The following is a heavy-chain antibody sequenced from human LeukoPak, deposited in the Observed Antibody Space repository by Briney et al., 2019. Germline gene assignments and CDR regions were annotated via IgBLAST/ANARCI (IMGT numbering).Heavy chain of an antibody. Sequence: PSETLSLTCAVYGGSFSGYYWSWIRQPPGKGLEWIGEINHSGSTNYNPSLKSRVTISVDTSKNQFSLKLSSVTAADTAVYYCARLRVIFWGFDIWGQGIMVTVSS. CDR2: INHSGST. CDR3: ARLRVIFWGFDI. CDR1: GGSFSGYY. D-gene: IGHD3-16*01. V-gene: IGHV4-34*01. J-gene: IGHJ3*02.